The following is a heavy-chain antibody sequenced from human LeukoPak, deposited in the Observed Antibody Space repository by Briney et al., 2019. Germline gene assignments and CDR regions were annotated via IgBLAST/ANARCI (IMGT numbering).Heavy chain of an antibody. CDR1: GYTFSDYY. V-gene: IGHV1-2*02. CDR2: INPNSGGT. CDR3: ARFDQDWGTFDY. D-gene: IGHD7-27*01. J-gene: IGHJ4*02. Sequence: ASVKVSCKASGYTFSDYYMHWVRQAPRQGLEWMGWINPNSGGTNYVQKLQGRVTMTRDTSITTAYMELGLRSDDTAVYYCARFDQDWGTFDYWGQGTVVTVSS.